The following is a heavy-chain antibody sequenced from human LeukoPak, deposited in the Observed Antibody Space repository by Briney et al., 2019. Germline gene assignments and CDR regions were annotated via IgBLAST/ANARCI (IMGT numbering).Heavy chain of an antibody. CDR3: AGTSSSYCSGGSCYGKFQT. D-gene: IGHD2-15*01. J-gene: IGHJ1*01. CDR1: GGSISSYY. CDR2: IHYTGST. V-gene: IGHV4-59*08. Sequence: YPSETLSLTCTVSGGSISSYYWSWIRQPPGKGLEWIGYIHYTGSTNHNPSLKSRITKSIDTSKNQFSLKLSSVTAADTAVYYCAGTSSSYCSGGSCYGKFQTWGQGTLVTVSS.